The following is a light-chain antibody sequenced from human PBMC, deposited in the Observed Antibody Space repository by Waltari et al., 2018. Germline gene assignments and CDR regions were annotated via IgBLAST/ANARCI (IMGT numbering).Light chain of an antibody. Sequence: QSALTQPASVSGSPGQSITISCTGTSSDVGGYNYVSWYQQHPGKAPKLMIYDVSNRPSGVSNRVSGSKSGNTASLTISGLQAEDEADYYCSSYTSSSTPYNVFGSGTKVTVL. J-gene: IGLJ6*01. CDR1: SSDVGGYNY. V-gene: IGLV2-14*03. CDR2: DVS. CDR3: SSYTSSSTPYNV.